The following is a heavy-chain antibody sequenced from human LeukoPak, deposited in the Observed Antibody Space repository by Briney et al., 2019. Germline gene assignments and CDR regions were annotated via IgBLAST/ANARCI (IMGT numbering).Heavy chain of an antibody. V-gene: IGHV1-2*02. D-gene: IGHD6-13*01. CDR1: GYTFTGYY. J-gene: IGHJ4*02. Sequence: GASVKVSCEASGYTFTGYYMHWVRQAPGQGLEWMGWINPNSGGTNYAQKFQGRVTMTRDTSISTAYMELSRLRSDDTAVYYCARDVAAALYYFDYWGQGTLVTVSS. CDR2: INPNSGGT. CDR3: ARDVAAALYYFDY.